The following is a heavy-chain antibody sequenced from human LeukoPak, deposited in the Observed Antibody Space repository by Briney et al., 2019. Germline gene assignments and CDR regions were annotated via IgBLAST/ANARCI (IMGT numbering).Heavy chain of an antibody. J-gene: IGHJ6*03. CDR2: ISGSGAGT. CDR3: AKGSTAFGSSWYGKAYYYMDV. D-gene: IGHD2-15*01. Sequence: AGGYLRRYCAASGFTFSAYAMSWVRLAPGKGLEWVSGISGSGAGTYYADPVKGRFTISRDNSKNTLDLQMNSLRAGDTAVYYCAKGSTAFGSSWYGKAYYYMDVWGKGTTVTVSS. V-gene: IGHV3-23*01. CDR1: GFTFSAYA.